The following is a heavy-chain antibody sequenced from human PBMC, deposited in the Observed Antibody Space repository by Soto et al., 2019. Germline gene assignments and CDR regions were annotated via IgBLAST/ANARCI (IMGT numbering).Heavy chain of an antibody. Sequence: GGSLRLSCAASGFTFDDYAMHWVRQAPGKGLEWVSGISWNSGSIGYADSVKGRFTISRDNAKNSLYLQMNSLRAEDTALYYCAKGQQLVRGAFDIWGQGTMVTVSS. D-gene: IGHD6-13*01. CDR2: ISWNSGSI. V-gene: IGHV3-9*01. CDR1: GFTFDDYA. J-gene: IGHJ3*02. CDR3: AKGQQLVRGAFDI.